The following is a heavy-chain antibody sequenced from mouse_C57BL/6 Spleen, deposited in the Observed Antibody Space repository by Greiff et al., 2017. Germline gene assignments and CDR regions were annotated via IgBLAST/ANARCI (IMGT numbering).Heavy chain of an antibody. CDR3: GRRGDYSNFFCAY. CDR1: GYSITSGYY. Sequence: EVKLVESGPGLVKPSPSLSLTCPVTGYSITSGYYWNWIRQFPGNKLECMGYISYDGSNNYNPSFKNRTSITRDTSKNQFFLKLNSVTTEDTAAYYGGRRGDYSNFFCAYWGQGTLVTVSA. V-gene: IGHV3-6*01. D-gene: IGHD2-5*01. J-gene: IGHJ3*01. CDR2: ISYDGSN.